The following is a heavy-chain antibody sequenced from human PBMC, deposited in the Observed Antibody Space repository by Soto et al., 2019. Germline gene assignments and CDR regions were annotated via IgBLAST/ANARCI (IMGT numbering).Heavy chain of an antibody. Sequence: QVQLVESGGGVVQPGRSLRLSCAASGFTFSSYGMHWVRQAPGKGLEWVALVWYDGGNKYYADSVKGRFTISRDNSKNTLYLQMNILRDEDTAVYYCVRAAGYSGNDYVYYYGMDVWGQGTTVTVSS. CDR1: GFTFSSYG. CDR2: VWYDGGNK. D-gene: IGHD5-12*01. V-gene: IGHV3-33*01. CDR3: VRAAGYSGNDYVYYYGMDV. J-gene: IGHJ6*02.